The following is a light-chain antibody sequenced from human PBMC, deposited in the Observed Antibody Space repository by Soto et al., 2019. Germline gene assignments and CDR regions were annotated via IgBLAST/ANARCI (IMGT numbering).Light chain of an antibody. V-gene: IGKV3-11*01. CDR1: QSVSVY. Sequence: TLSLSPGERATLSCRASQSVSVYLAWYQQKPGQAPRLLIYDASNRATGIPARFSGSGSGTDFTLTISSLEPEDFAVYYCQQRSNWPPGLTFGGGTKVDIK. CDR2: DAS. J-gene: IGKJ4*01. CDR3: QQRSNWPPGLT.